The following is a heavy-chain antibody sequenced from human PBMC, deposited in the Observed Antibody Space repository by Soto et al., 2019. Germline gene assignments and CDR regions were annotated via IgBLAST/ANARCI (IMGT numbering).Heavy chain of an antibody. Sequence: QVQLVESGGGVVQPGRSLRLSCAASGFTFSSYGMHWVRQAPGKGLEWVALIWYDGRNKYYADSVKGRFTISRDNSKNTLYLQRNSLRAEDTAVYYCARPESSGYYWGVDYWGQGTLVTVSS. CDR3: ARPESSGYYWGVDY. CDR2: IWYDGRNK. J-gene: IGHJ4*02. V-gene: IGHV3-33*01. CDR1: GFTFSSYG. D-gene: IGHD3-22*01.